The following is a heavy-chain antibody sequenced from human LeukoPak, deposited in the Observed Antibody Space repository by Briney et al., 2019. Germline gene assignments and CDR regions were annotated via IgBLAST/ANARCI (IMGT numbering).Heavy chain of an antibody. V-gene: IGHV3-53*04. CDR3: ARDRGYSYGIDY. D-gene: IGHD5-18*01. CDR1: GFTFSSYA. J-gene: IGHJ4*02. CDR2: IYSGGST. Sequence: PGGSLRLSCAASGFTFSSYAMSWVRRAPGKGLEWVSVIYSGGSTYYADSVKGRFTISRHNSKNTLYLQMNSLRAEDTAVYYCARDRGYSYGIDYWGQGTLVTVSS.